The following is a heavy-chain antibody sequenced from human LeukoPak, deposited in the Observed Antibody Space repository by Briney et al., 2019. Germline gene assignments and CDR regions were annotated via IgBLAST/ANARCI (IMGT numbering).Heavy chain of an antibody. J-gene: IGHJ4*02. CDR2: ISDSGGST. Sequence: GGSLRLSCAASGFTFSSYAMSWVRQAPGKGLEWVSAISDSGGSTYYADSEKGRFTISRDNSKNTVYLQMNSLRAEDTAVYYCAKDRRGCSSTSCYYRFDYWGQGTLVTVSS. V-gene: IGHV3-23*01. D-gene: IGHD2-2*01. CDR1: GFTFSSYA. CDR3: AKDRRGCSSTSCYYRFDY.